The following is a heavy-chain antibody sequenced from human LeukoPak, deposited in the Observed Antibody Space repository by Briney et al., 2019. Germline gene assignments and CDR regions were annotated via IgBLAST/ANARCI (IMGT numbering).Heavy chain of an antibody. CDR1: GSSISSSSYY. V-gene: IGHV4-39*01. J-gene: IGHJ6*02. CDR2: IYYSGST. D-gene: IGHD5-24*01. CDR3: ASTAGRDGYNFSYLYYYYGMDV. Sequence: SETLSLTCTVSGSSISSSSYYWGWIRQPPGKGLEWIGSIYYSGSTYYNPSLKSRVTISVDTSKNQFSLKLSSVTAADTAVYYCASTAGRDGYNFSYLYYYYGMDVWGQGTTVTVSS.